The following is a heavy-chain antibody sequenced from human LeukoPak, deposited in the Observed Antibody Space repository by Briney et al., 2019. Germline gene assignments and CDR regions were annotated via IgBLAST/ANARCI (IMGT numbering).Heavy chain of an antibody. CDR2: INPSGGST. D-gene: IGHD3-22*01. CDR3: ARFDSSGYYGSSLDY. Sequence: ASVKVSCKASGYTFTSYYMHWVRQAPGQGLEWMGIINPSGGSTSYAQKFQGRVTMTRDTSTSTVYMELCSLRSEDTAVYYCARFDSSGYYGSSLDYWGQGTLVTVSS. J-gene: IGHJ4*02. V-gene: IGHV1-46*01. CDR1: GYTFTSYY.